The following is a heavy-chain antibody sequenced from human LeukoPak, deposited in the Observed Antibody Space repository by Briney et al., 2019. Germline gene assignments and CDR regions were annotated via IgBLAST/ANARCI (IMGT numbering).Heavy chain of an antibody. CDR2: IYYSGST. Sequence: SETLSLTCTVSGGSISSHYWSWIRQPPGKGLEWIGDIYYSGSTKYNPSLKSRVTISADTSKNQFSLKLISVTAADTAVYYCAIYYDSSGHYGAFDYWGRGNMVTVSS. J-gene: IGHJ4*02. V-gene: IGHV4-59*11. CDR1: GGSISSHY. D-gene: IGHD3-22*01. CDR3: AIYYDSSGHYGAFDY.